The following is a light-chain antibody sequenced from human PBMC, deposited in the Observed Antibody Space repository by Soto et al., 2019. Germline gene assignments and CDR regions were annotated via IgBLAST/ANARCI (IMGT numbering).Light chain of an antibody. CDR1: QSVGSIY. CDR3: QQYGSSPRT. Sequence: DIVLTQSPGTLSLSPGERATLSCRASQSVGSIYLAWYQQKPGQAPRLLIHGASNRGSGIPGRFSGSGSGTDFTLTISRLEPEDFAVYYCQQYGSSPRTFGQGTKVEIK. J-gene: IGKJ1*01. V-gene: IGKV3-20*01. CDR2: GAS.